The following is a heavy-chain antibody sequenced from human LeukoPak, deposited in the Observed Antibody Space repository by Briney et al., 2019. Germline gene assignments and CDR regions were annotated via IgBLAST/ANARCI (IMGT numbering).Heavy chain of an antibody. V-gene: IGHV5-51*01. J-gene: IGHJ3*02. D-gene: IGHD2-8*01. CDR3: ARRFADNGLFAFDI. CDR2: IYPDDSDT. CDR1: GYSFSNYW. Sequence: GESLKISCKGSGYSFSNYWIGWVRQMPGEGLEWMGIIYPDDSDTRYSPSFQGQVTISADRSTNTAYLQWSSLKASDSAMYYCARRFADNGLFAFDIWGQGTMVTVSS.